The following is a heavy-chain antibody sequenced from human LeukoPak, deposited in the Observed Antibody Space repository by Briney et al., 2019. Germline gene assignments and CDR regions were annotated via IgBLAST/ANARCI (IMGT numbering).Heavy chain of an antibody. J-gene: IGHJ5*02. Sequence: PGGSLRLSCQVSGFVFSDFEMNWVRQAPGKGLEWVSWIHNGSTSIFYAHSVKGRFTISRDNAKDTLYLQMNNLRVEDSGVYFCARVPSPNSVIVGDRWGPGTVVTVSS. CDR1: GFVFSDFE. D-gene: IGHD1-26*01. CDR2: IHNGSTSI. CDR3: ARVPSPNSVIVGDR. V-gene: IGHV3-48*03.